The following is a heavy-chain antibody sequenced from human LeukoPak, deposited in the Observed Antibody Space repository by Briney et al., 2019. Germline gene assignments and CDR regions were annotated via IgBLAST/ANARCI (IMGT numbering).Heavy chain of an antibody. V-gene: IGHV4-59*08. J-gene: IGHJ4*02. CDR1: GGYISGFY. D-gene: IGHD5-24*01. CDR3: ARSVEMATIPFDY. Sequence: SETLSLTCTVSGGYISGFYWSWIRQPPEKGLEWIGYVHYSGSTNYNPSLKSRVTISVDTSKNQFSLKLSSVTAADTAVYYCARSVEMATIPFDYWGQGTLVTVSS. CDR2: VHYSGST.